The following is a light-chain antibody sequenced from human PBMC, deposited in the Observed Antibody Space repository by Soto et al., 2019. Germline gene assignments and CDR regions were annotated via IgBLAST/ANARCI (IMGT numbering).Light chain of an antibody. J-gene: IGLJ2*01. CDR1: STNIGAGHD. CDR2: GNS. V-gene: IGLV1-40*01. Sequence: QSVPTQPPSVSGAPAQRVTISCTGSSTNIGAGHDVHWYQQLPGTAPKLLIYGNSNRPSGVPDRFSGSKSGTSASLAITGLQAEDEADYYCQSYDSSLSALFGGGTKVTVL. CDR3: QSYDSSLSAL.